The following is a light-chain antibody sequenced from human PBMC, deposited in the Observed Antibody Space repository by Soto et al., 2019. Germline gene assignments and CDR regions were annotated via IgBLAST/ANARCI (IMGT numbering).Light chain of an antibody. V-gene: IGKV3-15*01. J-gene: IGKJ2*02. CDR2: GAS. CDR3: QQYNNWPPCT. Sequence: EIVMTQSPATLSVSPGERATLSCRASQSVDNNLAWYQQKPGQAPRLLLYGASTRATGISARFSGSGSGTEFTLTISSLQSEDFAVYYCQQYNNWPPCTFGQGTKVDIK. CDR1: QSVDNN.